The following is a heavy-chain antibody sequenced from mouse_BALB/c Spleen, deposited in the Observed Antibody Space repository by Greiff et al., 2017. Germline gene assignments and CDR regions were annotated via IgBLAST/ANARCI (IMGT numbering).Heavy chain of an antibody. V-gene: IGHV2-4-1*01. Sequence: VQLQQSGPGLVQPSQTLSISCTASGFSLTSYGVHWVRQSPGKGLEWLGVIWSDGSTAYNAAFISRLSISKDNSKSQVFFKMNSLQADDTAIYFCAPGTMITTNAMDYWGQGTSVTVSS. CDR2: IWSDGST. CDR3: APGTMITTNAMDY. J-gene: IGHJ4*01. D-gene: IGHD2-4*01. CDR1: GFSLTSYG.